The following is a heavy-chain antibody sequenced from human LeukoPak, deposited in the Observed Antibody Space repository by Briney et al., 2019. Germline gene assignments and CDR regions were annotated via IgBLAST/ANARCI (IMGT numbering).Heavy chain of an antibody. V-gene: IGHV3-13*04. CDR3: VRSSSSSGMDV. Sequence: GGSLRLSCAASGFTFSSYDMHWVRQATGKGLEWVSAIGTAGDTYYAGSVKGRFTISRDNAKNSLYFQMNSLRAGDTAVYYCVRSSSSSGMDVWGQGTTVTVSS. D-gene: IGHD6-13*01. J-gene: IGHJ6*02. CDR2: IGTAGDT. CDR1: GFTFSSYD.